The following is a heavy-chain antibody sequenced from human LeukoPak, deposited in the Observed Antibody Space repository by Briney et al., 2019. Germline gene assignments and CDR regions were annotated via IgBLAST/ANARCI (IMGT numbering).Heavy chain of an antibody. D-gene: IGHD2-2*01. Sequence: SETLTLTCTVSGGSISSGSYYWSWIRQPAGKGLEWIGRIYTSGSANYNPSLKSRVTISVDTSKNQFSLKLSSVTAADTAVYYCAREQGYCSSTSCLRYYYYYYMDVWGKGTTVTVSS. J-gene: IGHJ6*03. CDR2: IYTSGSA. CDR3: AREQGYCSSTSCLRYYYYYYMDV. CDR1: GGSISSGSYY. V-gene: IGHV4-61*02.